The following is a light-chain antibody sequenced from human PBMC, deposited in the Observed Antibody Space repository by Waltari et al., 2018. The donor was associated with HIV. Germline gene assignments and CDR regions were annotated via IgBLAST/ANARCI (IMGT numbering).Light chain of an antibody. J-gene: IGKJ3*01. V-gene: IGKV1-39*01. CDR2: AAS. CDR1: QAMSTS. CDR3: QQRYTSPLT. Sequence: IQMTQSPSSLSASVGDRVTIGCRASQAMSTSLNWYQQKPGEAPKLLISAASSLQSGVPSRFSGSASGTDFTLTISSLQPEDFATYYCQQRYTSPLTFGPGTKVDIK.